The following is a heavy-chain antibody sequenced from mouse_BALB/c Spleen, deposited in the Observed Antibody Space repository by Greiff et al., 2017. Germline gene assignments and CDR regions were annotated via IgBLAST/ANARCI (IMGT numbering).Heavy chain of an antibody. CDR3: AREGRVFAY. CDR1: GFTFTDYY. J-gene: IGHJ3*01. V-gene: IGHV7-3*02. CDR2: IRNKANGYTT. Sequence: EVNVVESGGGLVQPGGSLRLSCATSGFTFTDYYMSWVRQPPGKALEWLGFIRNKANGYTTEYSASVKGRFTISRDNSQSILYLQMNTLRAEDSATYYCAREGRVFAYWGQGTLVTVSA.